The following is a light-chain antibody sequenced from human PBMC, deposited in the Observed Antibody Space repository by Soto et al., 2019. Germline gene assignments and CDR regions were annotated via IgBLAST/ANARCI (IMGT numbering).Light chain of an antibody. Sequence: QSVLTQPPSASGTPGQRVTISCSGSSSKIGSNRVNWYQQLPGTAPKLLIYNNNQRPLGVPDQFSGSKSGTSVSLAISGLQSGDEDEYYRPAWDDSLNGVVVGGGTKLTLL. CDR3: PAWDDSLNGVV. CDR2: NNN. CDR1: SSKIGSNR. J-gene: IGLJ2*01. V-gene: IGLV1-44*01.